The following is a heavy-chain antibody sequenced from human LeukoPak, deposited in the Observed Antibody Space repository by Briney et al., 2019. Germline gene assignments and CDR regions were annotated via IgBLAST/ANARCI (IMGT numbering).Heavy chain of an antibody. CDR1: GFTFSSYS. J-gene: IGHJ4*02. V-gene: IGHV3-21*01. CDR2: ISSSSSHI. Sequence: GRSLRLSCAASGFTFSSYSMNWVRQAPGKGLEWVSSISSSSSHIYYADSVKGRFTISRDNAKNSLYLQMNSLRAEDTAVYYCARDDSPPGVVITSTYFDYWGQGTLVTVSS. D-gene: IGHD3-22*01. CDR3: ARDDSPPGVVITSTYFDY.